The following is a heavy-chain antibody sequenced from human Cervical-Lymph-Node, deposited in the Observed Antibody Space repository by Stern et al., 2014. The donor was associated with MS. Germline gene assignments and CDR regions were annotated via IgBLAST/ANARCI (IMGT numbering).Heavy chain of an antibody. D-gene: IGHD3-10*01. Sequence: QLVQSGAAVKKPGASVKVSCKASAYTITDYYTHWVRQAPGHGLEWMGWMNPNGGGTDAAQKFQGSPTMTRDTSNSTAYKELSSLRSDDTAVYYCARGGGYSYSTLDYWGQGTQVTVSS. V-gene: IGHV1-2*02. CDR1: AYTITDYY. CDR3: ARGGGYSYSTLDY. J-gene: IGHJ4*02. CDR2: MNPNGGGT.